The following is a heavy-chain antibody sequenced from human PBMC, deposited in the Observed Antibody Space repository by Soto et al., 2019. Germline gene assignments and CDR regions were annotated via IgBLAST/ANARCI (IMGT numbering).Heavy chain of an antibody. V-gene: IGHV3-30-3*01. CDR3: ARACHYYGSGSYSDFDY. D-gene: IGHD3-10*01. CDR2: ISYDGGNK. CDR1: GFTFSSHA. J-gene: IGHJ4*02. Sequence: QVQLVESGGGVVQPGTSLRLSCAASGFTFSSHAMHWVRQAPGEGLEWVALISYDGGNKDYTDSVKGRFTISRDDSKNTLYLHMNSLRSEDTAVYYCARACHYYGSGSYSDFDYWGQGTLVTVSS.